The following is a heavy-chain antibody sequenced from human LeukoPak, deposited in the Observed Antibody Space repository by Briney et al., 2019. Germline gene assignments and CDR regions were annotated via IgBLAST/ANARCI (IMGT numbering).Heavy chain of an antibody. CDR2: TYYSGNT. Sequence: SETLSLTCTVSGVDTSRTSEYWGWVRQTPGEGLEWIGSTYYSGNTQYNPSLESRITVYIDTSKNEFSLRLSSVTAADTAVYYCARASGAKFDPWGQGILVTVSS. CDR1: GVDTSRTSEY. V-gene: IGHV4-39*01. D-gene: IGHD3-10*01. CDR3: ARASGAKFDP. J-gene: IGHJ5*02.